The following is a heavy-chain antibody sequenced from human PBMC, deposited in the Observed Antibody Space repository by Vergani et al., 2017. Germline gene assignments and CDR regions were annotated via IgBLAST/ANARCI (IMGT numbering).Heavy chain of an antibody. CDR3: ARTRLYGYSDY. Sequence: EVQLVESGGGLVQPGGSLRLSCAASGFTFSSYWMSWVRQAPGKGLERVANIKQDGSEKYYVDSVKGRFTISRDNAKNSLYLQMNSLRAEDTAVYYCARTRLYGYSDYWGQGTLVTVSS. J-gene: IGHJ4*02. V-gene: IGHV3-7*03. CDR2: IKQDGSEK. D-gene: IGHD5-18*01. CDR1: GFTFSSYW.